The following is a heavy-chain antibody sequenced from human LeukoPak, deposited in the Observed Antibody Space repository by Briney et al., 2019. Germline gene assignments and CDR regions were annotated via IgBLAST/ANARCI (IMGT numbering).Heavy chain of an antibody. D-gene: IGHD1-1*01. V-gene: IGHV3-23*05. Sequence: GGSLRLSCAASGFTFSSYAMSWVRQAPGKGLEYISIITNTGSNTYYADSVKGRFTISRDNSMNTVYLHMNSLRAEDTAVYYCAQNWNLDYWGQGTLVTVSS. CDR1: GFTFSSYA. CDR2: ITNTGSNT. J-gene: IGHJ4*02. CDR3: AQNWNLDY.